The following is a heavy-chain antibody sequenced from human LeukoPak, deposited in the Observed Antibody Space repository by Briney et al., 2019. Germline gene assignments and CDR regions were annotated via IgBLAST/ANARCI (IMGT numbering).Heavy chain of an antibody. CDR1: GGSISSGSYY. CDR3: ARFLYDAFDI. V-gene: IGHV4-61*02. D-gene: IGHD3-3*01. CDR2: IYTSGST. Sequence: SETLSLTCTVSGGSISSGSYYWSWIRQPAGKGLEWIGRIYTSGSTNYNPSLKSRVTISVDTSKNQFSLKLSSVTAADTAVYYCARFLYDAFDIWGQGTMVTVSS. J-gene: IGHJ3*02.